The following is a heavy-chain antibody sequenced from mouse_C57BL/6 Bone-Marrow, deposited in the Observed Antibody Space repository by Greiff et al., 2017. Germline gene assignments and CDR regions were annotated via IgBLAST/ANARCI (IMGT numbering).Heavy chain of an antibody. CDR3: ARLVGDGSSLDY. Sequence: VQLQQSGTELVKPGASVKLSCKASGYTFTSYWMHWVKQRPGQGLEWIGNINPSNGGTNYNEKFKSKATLTVDKSSSTAYMQLSSLTSEDSAVYDCARLVGDGSSLDYWGQGTTLTVSS. J-gene: IGHJ2*01. V-gene: IGHV1-53*01. D-gene: IGHD1-1*01. CDR1: GYTFTSYW. CDR2: INPSNGGT.